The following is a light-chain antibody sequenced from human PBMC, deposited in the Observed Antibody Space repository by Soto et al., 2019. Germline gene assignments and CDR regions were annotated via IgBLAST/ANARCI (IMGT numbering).Light chain of an antibody. CDR1: ESVSST. CDR2: GAS. J-gene: IGKJ4*01. CDR3: QQYYNWPLT. Sequence: EIVMTQSPATLSVSPGERATLSCRASESVSSTLAWYQQKPGQTPRLLIYGASTRATGIPARFSASGSGTEFTLTISGLQSEDFAVYYCQQYYNWPLTFGGGTKVEIK. V-gene: IGKV3-15*01.